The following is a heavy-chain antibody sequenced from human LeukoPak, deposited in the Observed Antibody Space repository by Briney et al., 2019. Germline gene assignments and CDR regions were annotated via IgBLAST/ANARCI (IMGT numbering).Heavy chain of an antibody. Sequence: GGSLRLSCAASGFTFSSYAMHWVRQAPGKGLEWVAVISYDGSNKYYADSVKGRFTISRDNSKNTLYLQMNSLRAEDTAVYYCAKGVRITMVRGAFDIWGQGTMVTVSS. J-gene: IGHJ3*02. CDR1: GFTFSSYA. CDR3: AKGVRITMVRGAFDI. V-gene: IGHV3-30*04. CDR2: ISYDGSNK. D-gene: IGHD3-10*01.